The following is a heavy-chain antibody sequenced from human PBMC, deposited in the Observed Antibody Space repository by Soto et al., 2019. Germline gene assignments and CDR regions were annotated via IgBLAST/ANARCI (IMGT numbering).Heavy chain of an antibody. V-gene: IGHV4-31*03. Sequence: PSETLSLTCTVSGGSISNSNYYWGWIRQHPGKGLEWIGYIYYSGNTYYNPSLKSRVTISVDTSKNQFSLKLSSVTAADTAVYYCARVPGPWGQGTLVTVSS. CDR1: GGSISNSNYY. CDR3: ARVPGP. CDR2: IYYSGNT. J-gene: IGHJ5*02. D-gene: IGHD2-2*01.